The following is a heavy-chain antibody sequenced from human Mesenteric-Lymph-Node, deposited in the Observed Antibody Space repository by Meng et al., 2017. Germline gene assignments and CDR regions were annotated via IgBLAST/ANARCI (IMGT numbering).Heavy chain of an antibody. CDR1: GFTFSGSA. V-gene: IGHV3-73*01. J-gene: IGHJ3*02. CDR3: ARDGLLGPGAVYDAFDI. D-gene: IGHD2-2*01. CDR2: IRSKANNYAT. Sequence: KISGAASGFTFSGSAMHWVRQASGKGLEWVGRIRSKANNYATAYAASVKGRFTISRDDSKNTAYLQMNSLRAEDTAVYYCARDGLLGPGAVYDAFDIWGQGTMVTVSS.